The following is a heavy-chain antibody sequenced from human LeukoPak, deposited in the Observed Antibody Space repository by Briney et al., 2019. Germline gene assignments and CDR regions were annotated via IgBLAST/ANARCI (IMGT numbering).Heavy chain of an antibody. CDR1: GSSVSSGGYY. Sequence: SETLSLTCTVSGSSVSSGGYYWSWVRQPPGKGLEWIAYVYHSGSTNYNPSLKSRVTISVDTSKNQFSLKLSSVTAADTAVYYCARESGIVGAYSGNWFDPWGQGTLVTVSS. J-gene: IGHJ5*02. V-gene: IGHV4-61*08. D-gene: IGHD1-26*01. CDR3: ARESGIVGAYSGNWFDP. CDR2: VYHSGST.